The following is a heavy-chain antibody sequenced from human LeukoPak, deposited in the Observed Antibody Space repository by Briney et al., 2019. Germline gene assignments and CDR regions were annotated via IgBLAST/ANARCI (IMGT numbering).Heavy chain of an antibody. D-gene: IGHD6-6*01. J-gene: IGHJ4*02. V-gene: IGHV4-39*07. CDR3: ARYLTSIAAFDY. CDR1: GGSISDSSYY. CDR2: IYYSGRT. Sequence: PSETLSLTCSVSGGSISDSSYYWGWIRQPPGTGLEWIGSIYYSGRTYYNPSLKSRVTISVDTSKNQFSLKLSSVTAADTAVYYCARYLTSIAAFDYWGQGTLVTVSS.